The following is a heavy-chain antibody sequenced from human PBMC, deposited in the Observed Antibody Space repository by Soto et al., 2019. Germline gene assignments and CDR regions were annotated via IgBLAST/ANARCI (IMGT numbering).Heavy chain of an antibody. CDR3: ARVPDY. CDR1: GGSISSGGYS. Sequence: QLQLQESGSGLVKPSQTLSLTCAVSGGSISSGGYSWGWIRQPPGKGLEWIGYIYHSGSTYYNPSLKSPVTISVSRSKNPFSLKLSSVTAANTAVYYSARVPDYWGQGTLVTVSS. V-gene: IGHV4-30-2*01. CDR2: IYHSGST. J-gene: IGHJ4*02.